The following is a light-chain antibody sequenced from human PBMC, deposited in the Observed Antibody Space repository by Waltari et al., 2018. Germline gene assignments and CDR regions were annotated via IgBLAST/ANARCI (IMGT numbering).Light chain of an antibody. J-gene: IGLJ1*01. CDR2: DVT. CDR3: KSFTSTYSYV. Sequence: SALTQPASVSGSLGQSITISCTGARSDVGRFDHVSWYQQHPGKAPKVILFDVTYRPLGGSTRFAGSKSGNTASLTISGLQAEDEADYFCKSFTSTYSYVFGSGTTVTVL. V-gene: IGLV2-14*03. CDR1: RSDVGRFDH.